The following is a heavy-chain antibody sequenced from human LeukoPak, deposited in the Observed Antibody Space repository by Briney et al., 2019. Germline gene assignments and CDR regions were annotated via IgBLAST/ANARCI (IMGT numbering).Heavy chain of an antibody. CDR2: IYHSGST. D-gene: IGHD2-15*01. V-gene: IGHV4-4*02. CDR3: ARFSLVVVAAFDY. Sequence: SETLSLTCAVSGGSISSSNWWSWVRQPPGKGLEWIGEIYHSGSTNYNPSLKSRVTISVDKSKNQFSLKLSSVTAADTAVYYCARFSLVVVAAFDYWGQGTLVTVSS. CDR1: GGSISSSNW. J-gene: IGHJ4*02.